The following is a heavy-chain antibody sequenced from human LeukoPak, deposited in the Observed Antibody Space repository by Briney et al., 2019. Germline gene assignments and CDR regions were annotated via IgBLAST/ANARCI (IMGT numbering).Heavy chain of an antibody. V-gene: IGHV3-21*01. Sequence: GGSLRLSCAASGFTFSSYSMNWVRQAPGKGLEWVSSISSSSSYIYYADSVKGRFTISRDNAKNSLYLRMNSLRAEDTAVYYCARVPTGLETVDYWGQGTLVTVSS. J-gene: IGHJ4*02. CDR3: ARVPTGLETVDY. D-gene: IGHD4-17*01. CDR2: ISSSSSYI. CDR1: GFTFSSYS.